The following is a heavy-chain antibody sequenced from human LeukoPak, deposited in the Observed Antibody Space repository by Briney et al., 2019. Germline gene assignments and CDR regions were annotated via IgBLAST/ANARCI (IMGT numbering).Heavy chain of an antibody. CDR3: ARRVGDKDYFDY. CDR2: IHYSGST. Sequence: SQTLSLTCTVSGGSISSGDYYWSWIRQPPGKGLEWIGYIHYSGSTNYNDSLKSRVTISVDTSKIQFSLRLSSLTAADTAVYYCARRVGDKDYFDYWGQGTLVTVSS. J-gene: IGHJ4*02. V-gene: IGHV4-61*08. CDR1: GGSISSGDYY. D-gene: IGHD1-26*01.